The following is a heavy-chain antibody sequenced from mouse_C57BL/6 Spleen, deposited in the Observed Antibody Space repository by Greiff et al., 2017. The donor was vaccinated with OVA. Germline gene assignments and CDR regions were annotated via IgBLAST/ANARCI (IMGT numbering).Heavy chain of an antibody. V-gene: IGHV1-64*01. CDR3: ATNLYYFDY. J-gene: IGHJ2*01. CDR2: IHPNSGST. CDR1: GYTFTSYW. D-gene: IGHD4-1*01. Sequence: QVQLQQSGAELVKPGASVKLSCKASGYTFTSYWMHWVKQRPGQGLAWIGMIHPNSGSTNYNEKFKSKATLTVDKSSSTAYMQLSSLTSEDSAVYYCATNLYYFDYWGQGTTLTVSS.